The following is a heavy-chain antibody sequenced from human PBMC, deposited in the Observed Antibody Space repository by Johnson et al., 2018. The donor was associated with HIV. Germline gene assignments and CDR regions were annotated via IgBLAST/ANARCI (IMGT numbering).Heavy chain of an antibody. CDR1: GFTFSSYW. D-gene: IGHD6-13*01. V-gene: IGHV3-66*01. CDR2: LYSGGST. Sequence: VQLVESGGGLVQPGGSLILSCAASGFTFSSYWMHWVRQAPGKGLEWVSVLYSGGSTYYAGSVKGRFTISSDNSNNTLFLQMNSLRAEDTAVYYCARGSRLAAVTLGTFDIWGQGTMVTVSS. CDR3: ARGSRLAAVTLGTFDI. J-gene: IGHJ3*02.